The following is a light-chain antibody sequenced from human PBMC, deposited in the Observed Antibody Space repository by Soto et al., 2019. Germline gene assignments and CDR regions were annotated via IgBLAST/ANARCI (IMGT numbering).Light chain of an antibody. Sequence: QSALTQPASVSGSPGQSITISCTGTSSDVGSYNLVSWYQQHPGKAPKLMIYEGSKRPSGVSNRFSGSKSGNTAPLTISGLQAEDEADYYCCSYAGRSTDVVFGGGTKLTV. CDR3: CSYAGRSTDVV. CDR1: SSDVGSYNL. V-gene: IGLV2-23*01. CDR2: EGS. J-gene: IGLJ2*01.